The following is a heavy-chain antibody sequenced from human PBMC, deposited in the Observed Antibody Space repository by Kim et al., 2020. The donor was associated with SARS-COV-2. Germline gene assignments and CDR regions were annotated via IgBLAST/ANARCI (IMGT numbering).Heavy chain of an antibody. V-gene: IGHV3-53*01. D-gene: IGHD5-12*01. CDR3: ARTIVSTTHDAFDI. J-gene: IGHJ3*02. Sequence: ADSLRGRFTIYRDNYKNTLYLQVNSLRAEDTAIYYCARTIVSTTHDAFDIWGQGTMVTVSS.